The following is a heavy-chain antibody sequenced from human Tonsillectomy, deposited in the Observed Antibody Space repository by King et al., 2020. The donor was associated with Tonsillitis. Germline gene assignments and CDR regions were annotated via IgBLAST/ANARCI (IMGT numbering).Heavy chain of an antibody. Sequence: EVQLVESGGGLVQPGGSLRLSCEASGFTFSSYAMSWVRQAPGKGLEWVSAISDTDGTTYYAGSVRGRFTISRDNSKNTLYLQMNSRRAEDTALYYCAKKSGPYYYYYYIDVWGKGTTVTVSS. CDR2: ISDTDGTT. CDR3: AKKSGPYYYYYYIDV. V-gene: IGHV3-23*04. CDR1: GFTFSSYA. J-gene: IGHJ6*03.